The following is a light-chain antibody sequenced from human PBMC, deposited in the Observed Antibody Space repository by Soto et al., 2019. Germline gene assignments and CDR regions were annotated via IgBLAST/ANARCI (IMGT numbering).Light chain of an antibody. CDR1: SSDVGGYNY. J-gene: IGLJ3*02. V-gene: IGLV2-14*01. CDR3: QSLGTGIQV. Sequence: QSALTQPASVSGSPGQSITISCTGTSSDVGGYNYVSWYQQHPGKAPKLMIYEVSNRPSGVSNRFSGSKSGNTASLTISGLQAEDEADYYCQSLGTGIQVFGGGTKVTVL. CDR2: EVS.